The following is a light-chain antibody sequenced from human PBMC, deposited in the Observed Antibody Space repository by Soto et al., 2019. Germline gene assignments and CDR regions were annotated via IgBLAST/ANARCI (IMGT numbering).Light chain of an antibody. CDR2: DAS. J-gene: IGKJ5*01. V-gene: IGKV1-5*01. Sequence: DIQMTQSPSTLSASVSDSVTITCRASQNIRNWLAWYQQKPGKAPKLLIYDASSLESGVPSRFSGSGSGTDFTLTVNSLQPEDFATYYCQQGYTSAITFGQGTRLEIK. CDR1: QNIRNW. CDR3: QQGYTSAIT.